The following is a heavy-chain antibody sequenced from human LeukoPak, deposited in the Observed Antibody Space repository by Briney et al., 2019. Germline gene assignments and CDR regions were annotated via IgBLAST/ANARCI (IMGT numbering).Heavy chain of an antibody. D-gene: IGHD6-13*01. CDR2: INHSGST. CDR1: GGSFSGYY. J-gene: IGHJ4*02. Sequence: PSETLSLTCAVYGGSFSGYYWSWIRQPPGKGLEWIGVINHSGSTNYNPSLKSRVTISVDTSKNQFSLKLSSVTAADTAVYYCARLGSSWYRFDYWGQGTLVTVSS. CDR3: ARLGSSWYRFDY. V-gene: IGHV4-34*01.